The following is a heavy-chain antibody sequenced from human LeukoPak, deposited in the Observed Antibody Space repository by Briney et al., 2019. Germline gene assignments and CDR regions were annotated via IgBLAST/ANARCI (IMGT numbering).Heavy chain of an antibody. D-gene: IGHD6-13*01. CDR1: GFTFSSYW. V-gene: IGHV3-7*03. CDR3: ARAGIAAAGTRGLFDY. CDR2: RKQDGSEK. J-gene: IGHJ4*02. Sequence: GGSLRLSCAASGFTFSSYWMSWVRQAPGKGLEWVANRKQDGSEKYYVDSVKGRFTISRDNAKNSLYLQMNSLRAEDTAVYYCARAGIAAAGTRGLFDYWGQGTLVTVSS.